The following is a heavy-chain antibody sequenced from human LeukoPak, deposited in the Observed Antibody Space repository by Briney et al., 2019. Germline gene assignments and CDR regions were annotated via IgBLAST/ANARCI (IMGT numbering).Heavy chain of an antibody. CDR2: ISGSGGRT. Sequence: GGSLRLSCAASGFTLSSYAMSWVRQAPGKELEGVSGISGSGGRTYYADSVKGRFTISRDNSKNTLHLQMNSLRAEDTALYYCAKDTRDGSGTYGYFDSWGQGTLLTVSS. J-gene: IGHJ4*02. CDR3: AKDTRDGSGTYGYFDS. V-gene: IGHV3-23*01. CDR1: GFTLSSYA. D-gene: IGHD3-10*01.